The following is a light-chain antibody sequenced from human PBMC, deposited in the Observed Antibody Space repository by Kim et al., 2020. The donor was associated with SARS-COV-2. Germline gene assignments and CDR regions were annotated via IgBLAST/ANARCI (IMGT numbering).Light chain of an antibody. Sequence: ASVGHSVTITCRASQGINNYLTWFHQRPGKAPKSLIYAASSLQSGVPSRFSASGSGTDFTLTITSLQSEDSGTYYCQQYYTPPFTFGPGTKVDIK. CDR2: AAS. V-gene: IGKV1-16*01. J-gene: IGKJ3*01. CDR1: QGINNY. CDR3: QQYYTPPFT.